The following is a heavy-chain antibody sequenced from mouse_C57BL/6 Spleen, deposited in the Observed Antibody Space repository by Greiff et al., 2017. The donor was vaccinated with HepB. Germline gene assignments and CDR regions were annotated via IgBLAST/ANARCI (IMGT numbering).Heavy chain of an antibody. J-gene: IGHJ3*01. D-gene: IGHD1-1*01. CDR3: ARGGVLTVPCAY. CDR1: GYAFTNYL. CDR2: INPGNGGN. Sequence: QVHVKQSGAELVRPGTSVKVSCKASGYAFTNYLIEWVKQRPGQGLEWIGVINPGNGGNNYNEKFKGQATLTADKSSSTAYRQLRSMPSVDSAVYVCARGGVLTVPCAYWGQWTLVTVSA. V-gene: IGHV1-54*01.